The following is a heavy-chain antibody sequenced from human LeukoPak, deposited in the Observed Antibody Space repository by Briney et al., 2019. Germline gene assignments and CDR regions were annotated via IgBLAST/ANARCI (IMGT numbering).Heavy chain of an antibody. V-gene: IGHV1-69*05. D-gene: IGHD2-2*01. J-gene: IGHJ1*01. CDR2: IIPIFGTA. CDR1: GGTFSSYA. CDR3: ARGPEIVVVPAAKDAEYFQH. Sequence: ASVKVSCKASGGTFSSYAISWVRQAPGQGLEWMGGIIPIFGTANYAQKFQGRVTNTTDESTSTAYMELSSLRSEDTAVYYCARGPEIVVVPAAKDAEYFQHWGQGTLVTVSS.